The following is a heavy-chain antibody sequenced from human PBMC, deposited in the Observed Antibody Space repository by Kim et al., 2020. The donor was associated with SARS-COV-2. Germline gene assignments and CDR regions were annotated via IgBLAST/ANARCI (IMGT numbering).Heavy chain of an antibody. J-gene: IGHJ4*02. D-gene: IGHD3-9*01. CDR1: GYTFTSYA. CDR3: ASPLLRYFDWLLNY. Sequence: ASVKVSCKASGYTFTSYAKNWVRQAPGQGLEWMGWINTNTGNPTYAQGFTGRFVFSLDTSVSTAYLQISSLKAEDTAVYYCASPLLRYFDWLLNYWGQGTLVTVSS. V-gene: IGHV7-4-1*02. CDR2: INTNTGNP.